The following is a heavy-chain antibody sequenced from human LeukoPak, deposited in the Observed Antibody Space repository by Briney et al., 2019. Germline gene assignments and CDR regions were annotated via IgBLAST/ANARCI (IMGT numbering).Heavy chain of an antibody. CDR2: IIPILRTA. CDR1: GDTFTSKA. CDR3: AKGKGFVGHFDF. Sequence: GSSVTVSCKASGDTFTSKAVSWVRQAPGQGLEWMGRIIPILRTAEYAQKFQGRLTITADRSTSTAYMELSSLRSDDTAVYYCAKGKGFVGHFDFWGQGTLVTVSS. J-gene: IGHJ4*02. V-gene: IGHV1-69*04.